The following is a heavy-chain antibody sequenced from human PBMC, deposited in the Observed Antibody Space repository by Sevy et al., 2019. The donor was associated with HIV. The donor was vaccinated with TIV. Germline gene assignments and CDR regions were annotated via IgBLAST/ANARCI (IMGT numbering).Heavy chain of an antibody. Sequence: GGSLRLSCAASGFTFSSYSMNWVRQAPGKGLEWVSYISSSSSTIYYADSVKGRFTISRDNAKNSLYLQMNSLRDEDTAVYYCAREQRGIYTWKYEPRIDYWGQGTLVTVSS. J-gene: IGHJ4*02. D-gene: IGHD1-7*01. CDR1: GFTFSSYS. CDR2: ISSSSSTI. CDR3: AREQRGIYTWKYEPRIDY. V-gene: IGHV3-48*02.